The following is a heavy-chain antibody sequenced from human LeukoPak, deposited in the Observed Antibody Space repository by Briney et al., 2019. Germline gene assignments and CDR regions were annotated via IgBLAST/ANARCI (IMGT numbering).Heavy chain of an antibody. Sequence: GGSLRLSCAASGFTVSSNYMSWVRQAPGKGLEWVAIIYSGGNTYYADSVKGRFTISRDNSKNTVYLQMNSLRAEDTAVYYCARENHGSFDYWGQGSLVTVSS. CDR3: ARENHGSFDY. CDR1: GFTVSSNY. J-gene: IGHJ4*02. V-gene: IGHV3-66*01. D-gene: IGHD1-14*01. CDR2: IYSGGNT.